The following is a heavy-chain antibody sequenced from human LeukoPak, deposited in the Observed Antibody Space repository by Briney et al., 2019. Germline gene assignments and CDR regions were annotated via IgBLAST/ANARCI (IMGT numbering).Heavy chain of an antibody. CDR1: GGSISSSSYY. Sequence: SETLSLTCTVSGGSISSSSYYWGWIRQPPGKGLEWIGSIYYSGSTYYNPSLKSRVTISVDTSKNQFSLKLSSVTAADTAVYYCARDRGRYFDWLLSVGYFDYWGQGTLVTVSS. V-gene: IGHV4-39*07. CDR2: IYYSGST. D-gene: IGHD3-9*01. J-gene: IGHJ4*02. CDR3: ARDRGRYFDWLLSVGYFDY.